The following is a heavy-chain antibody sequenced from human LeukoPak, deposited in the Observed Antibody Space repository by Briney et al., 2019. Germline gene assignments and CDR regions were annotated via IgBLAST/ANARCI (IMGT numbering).Heavy chain of an antibody. CDR2: ICTSGTT. D-gene: IGHD6-19*01. CDR1: GVSISGSYC. CDR3: ARDPPDYSTAWHAFAI. Sequence: PSQTLPLTCSVSGVSISGSYCWSWIRPPAGKGLEWIGRICTSGTTNYNPSLKSRVTISVDTSTNQVSLKLTSVTAADTAVYYCARDPPDYSTAWHAFAIWGQGAMVTLS. J-gene: IGHJ3*02. V-gene: IGHV4-61*02.